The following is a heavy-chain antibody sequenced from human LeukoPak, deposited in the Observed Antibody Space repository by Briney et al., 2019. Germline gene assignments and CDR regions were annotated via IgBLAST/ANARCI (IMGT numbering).Heavy chain of an antibody. CDR3: ARAQTYYDFWSGYYLDY. J-gene: IGHJ4*02. CDR1: GFTFSSYS. Sequence: AGGSLRLSCAASGFTFSSYSMNWVRQAPGKGLEWVSYISSSSSTIYYVDSVKGRFTISRDNAKNSLYLQMNSLRAEDTAVYYCARAQTYYDFWSGYYLDYWGQGTLVTVSS. V-gene: IGHV3-48*01. D-gene: IGHD3-3*01. CDR2: ISSSSSTI.